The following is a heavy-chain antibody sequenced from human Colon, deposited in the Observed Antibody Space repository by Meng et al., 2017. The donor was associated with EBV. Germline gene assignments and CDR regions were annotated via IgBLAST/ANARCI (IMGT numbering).Heavy chain of an antibody. V-gene: IGHV4-4*02. D-gene: IGHD3-10*01. CDR2: IYHSGST. CDR3: QFSLSGSGSGLT. Sequence: QVQLQESGPGLVKPSGXLSLTCAVSGGSISSSNWWSWVRQPPGKGLEWIGEIYHSGSTNYNPSLKSRVTISVDKSKNQFSLNLSSVTAADTAVYYCQFSLSGSGSGLTWGQGTLGTVSS. CDR1: GGSISSSNW. J-gene: IGHJ4*02.